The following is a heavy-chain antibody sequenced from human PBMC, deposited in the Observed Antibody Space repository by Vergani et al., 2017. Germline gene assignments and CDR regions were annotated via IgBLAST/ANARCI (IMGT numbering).Heavy chain of an antibody. CDR2: IYPGDSDT. D-gene: IGHD6-13*01. Sequence: EVQLVQSGAEVKKPGESLKISCKGSGYSFTSYWIGWVRQMPGKGLEWMGIIYPGDSDTRYSPSFQGQVTISADKSINTAYLQWSSLQASDTAMYYCARRVAAAGFPFDYWGQGTLVTVSS. CDR1: GYSFTSYW. CDR3: ARRVAAAGFPFDY. J-gene: IGHJ4*02. V-gene: IGHV5-51*01.